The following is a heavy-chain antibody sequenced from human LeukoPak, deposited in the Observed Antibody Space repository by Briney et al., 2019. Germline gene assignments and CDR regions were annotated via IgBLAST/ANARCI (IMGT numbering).Heavy chain of an antibody. D-gene: IGHD3-9*01. CDR2: ISAYNGNT. V-gene: IGHV1-18*01. Sequence: GASVKVSCKASGYTFTSYGISWVRQAPGQGLEWMGWISAYNGNTNYAQKLQGRVTMTTDTSTSTAYMELRSLRSDDTAVYYCARDLKSQYFDWLWPFDPWGQGTLVTVSS. CDR3: ARDLKSQYFDWLWPFDP. CDR1: GYTFTSYG. J-gene: IGHJ5*02.